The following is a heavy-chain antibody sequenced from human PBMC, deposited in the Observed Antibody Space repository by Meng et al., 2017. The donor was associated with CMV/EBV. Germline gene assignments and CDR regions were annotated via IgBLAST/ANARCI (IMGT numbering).Heavy chain of an antibody. CDR1: AGIFSSDA. D-gene: IGHD5-12*01. CDR2: IIPIFGTA. Sequence: SVKVSCKASAGIFSSDAISWVRQAPGQGLEWMGVIIPIFGTANYAQKFQGRVTLTTDEATSTAYMELSSLRSEDTAVYYCASRGFIVATILVVQNWFDPWGQGALVTVSS. V-gene: IGHV1-69*05. CDR3: ASRGFIVATILVVQNWFDP. J-gene: IGHJ5*02.